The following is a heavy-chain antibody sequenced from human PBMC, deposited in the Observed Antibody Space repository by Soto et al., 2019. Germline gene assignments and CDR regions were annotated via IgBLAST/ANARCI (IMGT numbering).Heavy chain of an antibody. J-gene: IGHJ4*02. CDR1: GGSISRSGYS. D-gene: IGHD7-27*01. CDR3: ARLTGDPAY. Sequence: QVQLQESGSGLVKPSQTLSLTCAVSGGSISRSGYSWSWIRQPPGKGLEWIGYISHSVGIYYNPSPKSRVPISVDGSKNQFSLNLNSVTAADTAVYFCARLTGDPAYWGQGILVTVSS. CDR2: ISHSVGI. V-gene: IGHV4-30-2*01.